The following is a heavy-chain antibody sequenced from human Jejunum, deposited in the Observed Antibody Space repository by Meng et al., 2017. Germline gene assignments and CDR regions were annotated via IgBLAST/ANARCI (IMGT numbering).Heavy chain of an antibody. V-gene: IGHV4-39*07. CDR3: ARVRPTIDY. CDR2: IDDSGIT. CDR1: GGSISSSNNY. J-gene: IGHJ4*02. Sequence: GSLRLSCTVSGGSISSSNNYWGWIRQPPGKGLEWIGSIDDSGITYYTPSLKSRVTISVDTSNNQFSLELTSVTAADTAVYYCARVRPTIDYWGQGILVTSPQ. D-gene: IGHD5-12*01.